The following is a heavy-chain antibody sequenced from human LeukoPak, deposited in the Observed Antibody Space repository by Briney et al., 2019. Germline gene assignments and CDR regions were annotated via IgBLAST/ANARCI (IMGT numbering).Heavy chain of an antibody. D-gene: IGHD6-19*01. CDR2: INPNSGGT. V-gene: IGHV1-2*02. J-gene: IGHJ4*02. Sequence: ASVKVSCKASGYTFTGYYMHWVRQAPGQGLEWMGWINPNSGGTNYAQKFQGRVTMTRDTSISTAYMELSRLRSDDTAVYYCARAWQHSGWCSYWGQGTLVTVSS. CDR3: ARAWQHSGWCSY. CDR1: GYTFTGYY.